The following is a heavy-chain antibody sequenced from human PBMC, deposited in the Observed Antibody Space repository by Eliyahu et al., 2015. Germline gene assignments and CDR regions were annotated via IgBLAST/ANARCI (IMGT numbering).Heavy chain of an antibody. D-gene: IGHD1-26*01. Sequence: QVHLQESGPGLVKPSETLSLTCAVSGDSINSGYNWGWIRQPPGKGLEWIGTVYHTGSGHYYNPTLKSRVNISLDRSKNQFSLEVNSVTAADTALYYCVRDTRYGVGVDYWGQGILVTVSS. V-gene: IGHV4-38-2*02. CDR1: GDSINSGYN. CDR3: VRDTRYGVGVDY. CDR2: VYHTGSGH. J-gene: IGHJ4*02.